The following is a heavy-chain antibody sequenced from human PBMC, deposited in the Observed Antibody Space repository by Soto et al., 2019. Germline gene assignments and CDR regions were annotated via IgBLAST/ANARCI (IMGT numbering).Heavy chain of an antibody. J-gene: IGHJ6*03. CDR3: ARDDILCSGGSCYGVPMEV. D-gene: IGHD2-15*01. CDR2: IQSGGTT. CDR1: GFTVSSKY. V-gene: IGHV3-66*01. Sequence: EVQLVESGGGLVQPGGSLRLSCAASGFTVSSKYMSWVRQAPGKGLEGVSLIQSGGTTYYADSVKGGFTISRDSSKDMLHRQMDSLRAEDTAVYYCARDDILCSGGSCYGVPMEVWGKGTTVTVSS.